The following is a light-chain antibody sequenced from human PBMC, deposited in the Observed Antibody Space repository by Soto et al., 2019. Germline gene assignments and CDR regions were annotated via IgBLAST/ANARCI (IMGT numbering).Light chain of an antibody. CDR2: EVS. CDR1: SSDVGGNNY. Sequence: QSALTQPPSASGSPGQSVTISCTGTSSDVGGNNYVSWYQQHPGKAPKLMIYEVSKRPSGVPDRFSGSKSGNTASLTVSGLQAEDEADYYCCSYVGSNNVVLGGGTKLTVL. J-gene: IGLJ2*01. V-gene: IGLV2-8*01. CDR3: CSYVGSNNVV.